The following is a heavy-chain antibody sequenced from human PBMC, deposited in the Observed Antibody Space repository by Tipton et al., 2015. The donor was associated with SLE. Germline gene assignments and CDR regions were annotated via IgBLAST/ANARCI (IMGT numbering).Heavy chain of an antibody. CDR1: GYTFTSYG. CDR2: ISVHNVNT. V-gene: IGHV1-18*01. Sequence: QSGAEVKKPGASVKVSCKASGYTFTSYGITWVRQAPGQGLEWMGWISVHNVNTNYAQKFQGRVTMTTDTSTSTAYLELRSLTSDDTAVYYCAREVVPAARTGLDYWGQGTLVTVSS. CDR3: AREVVPAARTGLDY. D-gene: IGHD2-2*01. J-gene: IGHJ4*02.